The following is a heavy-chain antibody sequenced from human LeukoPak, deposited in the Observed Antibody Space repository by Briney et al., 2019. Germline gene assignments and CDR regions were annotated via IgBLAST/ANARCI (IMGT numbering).Heavy chain of an antibody. Sequence: GGSLRLSCAASGFTFDDYGMSWVRQAPGKGLEWVSGINWNGGSTGYADSVKGRFTISRDNAKNSLYLQMNSLRAEDTALYYCARVFRQNWNYFWQEGFDYWGQGTLVTVSA. CDR3: ARVFRQNWNYFWQEGFDY. CDR1: GFTFDDYG. V-gene: IGHV3-20*04. CDR2: INWNGGST. D-gene: IGHD1-7*01. J-gene: IGHJ4*02.